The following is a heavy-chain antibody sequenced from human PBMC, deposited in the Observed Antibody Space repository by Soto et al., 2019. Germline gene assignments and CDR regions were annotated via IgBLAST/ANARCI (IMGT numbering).Heavy chain of an antibody. CDR3: ARGAELVAAAPSDYYYYGMDV. CDR2: INPNSGGT. D-gene: IGHD6-13*01. Sequence: ASVKVSCKASGYTFTGYYMHWVRQAPGQGLEWVGWINPNSGGTNYAQKFQGWVTMTRDTSISTAYMELSRLRSDDTAVYYCARGAELVAAAPSDYYYYGMDVWGQGTTVTVSS. J-gene: IGHJ6*02. V-gene: IGHV1-2*04. CDR1: GYTFTGYY.